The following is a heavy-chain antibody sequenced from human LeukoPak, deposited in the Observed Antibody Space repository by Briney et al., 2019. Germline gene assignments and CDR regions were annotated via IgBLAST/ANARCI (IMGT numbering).Heavy chain of an antibody. CDR2: IYNAGRT. CDR3: ARVVAATICQFDH. CDR1: GDSLTSAGYY. D-gene: IGHD2-15*01. Sequence: SETLSLTCTVSGDSLTSAGYYWTWVRQYPGKGLEWIGYIYNAGRTYNNPSLKSRVPTSLDTSKNQFFLRLSSVTAADTAVYYCARVVAATICQFDHWGQGTLVTVSS. J-gene: IGHJ4*02. V-gene: IGHV4-31*03.